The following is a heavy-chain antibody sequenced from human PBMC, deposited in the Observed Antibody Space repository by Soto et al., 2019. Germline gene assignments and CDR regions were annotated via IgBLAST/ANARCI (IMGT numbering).Heavy chain of an antibody. V-gene: IGHV4-39*07. CDR3: ARGSLVTPRSVSYYYYYGMDV. CDR1: GGSITSSSYY. CDR2: IYYSGNT. J-gene: IGHJ6*02. Sequence: SETLSLTCTVSGGSITSSSYYWGWIRQPPGKGLERIGSIYYSGNTYYNLSLKSRVTISVDTSKNQFFLKLSSVTAADTAVYYCARGSLVTPRSVSYYYYYGMDVWGQGTTVTVSS. D-gene: IGHD3-10*01.